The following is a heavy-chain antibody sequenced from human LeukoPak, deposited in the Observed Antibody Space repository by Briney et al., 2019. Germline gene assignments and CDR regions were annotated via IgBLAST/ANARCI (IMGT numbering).Heavy chain of an antibody. CDR3: ASGPPGIAAAGTQTNYYYYMDV. Sequence: ASVKVSCKASGYTFTSYGISWVRQAPGQGLEWMGWISAYNGNTNYAQKLQGRVTITTDESTSTAYMELSSLRSEDTAVYYCASGPPGIAAAGTQTNYYYYMDVWGKGTTVTVSS. D-gene: IGHD6-13*01. CDR2: ISAYNGNT. CDR1: GYTFTSYG. J-gene: IGHJ6*03. V-gene: IGHV1-18*01.